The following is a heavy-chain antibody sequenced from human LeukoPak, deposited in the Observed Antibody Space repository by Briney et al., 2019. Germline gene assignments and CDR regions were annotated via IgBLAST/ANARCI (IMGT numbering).Heavy chain of an antibody. CDR3: ARDGLAVAPGPLVDY. J-gene: IGHJ4*02. CDR1: GFTFSGYG. Sequence: PGRSLRLSCAASGFTFSGYGMHWVRQAPGKGLEWVANIKEDGSEKYYVDSVKGRFTISRDNAKNTLYLQMNSLRAEDTAVYYCARDGLAVAPGPLVDYWGQGTLVTVSS. V-gene: IGHV3-7*01. D-gene: IGHD6-19*01. CDR2: IKEDGSEK.